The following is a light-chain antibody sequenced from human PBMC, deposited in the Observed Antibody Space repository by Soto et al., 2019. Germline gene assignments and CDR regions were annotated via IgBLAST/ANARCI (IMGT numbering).Light chain of an antibody. CDR2: SIS. CDR3: LLYYGGAKGV. CDR1: TGAVTSGYY. V-gene: IGLV7-43*01. J-gene: IGLJ3*02. Sequence: QAVVTQEPSLAVSPGGAVTLTCASSTGAVTSGYYPSRFQQKPGQAPRALIYSISNKHYWNPARFSGSILGGKAALTLSGVQPEGEGEYYCLLYYGGAKGVFGGGTKLTVL.